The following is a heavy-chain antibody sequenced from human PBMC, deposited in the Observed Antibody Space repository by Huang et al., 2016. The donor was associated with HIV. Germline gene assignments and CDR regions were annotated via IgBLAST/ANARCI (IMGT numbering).Heavy chain of an antibody. D-gene: IGHD3-22*01. CDR2: RAYDGSNK. V-gene: IGHV3-30*18. CDR1: GFTFRSYG. Sequence: QVQLVESGGGVVQPGRSLRLSCAATGFTFRSYGMHWVRQAPGKGLEWVAVRAYDGSNKYYADSVNGLFTISRDNSKNTLYLQMNSLRAEDTAMYYCAKLGLDPFMIVVPDYFVYWGQGTLVTVSS. CDR3: AKLGLDPFMIVVPDYFVY. J-gene: IGHJ4*02.